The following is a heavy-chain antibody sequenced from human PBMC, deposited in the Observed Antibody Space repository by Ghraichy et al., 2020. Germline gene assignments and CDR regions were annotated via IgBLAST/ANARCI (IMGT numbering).Heavy chain of an antibody. CDR3: AKAPTVTTLSRSYWYFDL. V-gene: IGHV3-23*01. J-gene: IGHJ2*01. CDR2: ISGSGGST. D-gene: IGHD4-17*01. CDR1: GFTFSSYA. Sequence: GGSLRLSCAASGFTFSSYAMSWVRQAPGKGLEWVSAISGSGGSTYYADSVKGRFTISRDNSKNTLYLQMNSLRAEDTAVYYCAKAPTVTTLSRSYWYFDLWGRGTLVTVSS.